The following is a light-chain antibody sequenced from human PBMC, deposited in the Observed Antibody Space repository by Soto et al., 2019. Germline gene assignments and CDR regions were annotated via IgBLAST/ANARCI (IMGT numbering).Light chain of an antibody. CDR1: SSDVGGYNY. CDR2: EVN. V-gene: IGLV2-8*01. CDR3: TSYGGYNNVV. J-gene: IGLJ1*01. Sequence: QSVLTQPPSASGSPGQSVTISCTGTSSDVGGYNYVSWFQQHPGKAPKLIIHEVNQRPSGVPDRLSGSKYGNTASLTVSGLQTEDEGTYYCTSYGGYNNVVFGTGTKLTVL.